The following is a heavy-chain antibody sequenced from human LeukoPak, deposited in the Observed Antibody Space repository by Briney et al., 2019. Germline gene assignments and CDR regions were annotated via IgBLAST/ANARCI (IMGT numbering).Heavy chain of an antibody. Sequence: GGSLRLSCAASGFTFSSYAMSWVRQAPGKGLEWVSGITGSGSGTYYADSVKGQFTISRDNAKNTLYLQMNSLRAEDTAVYYCAKDRDYGDYLFDYWGQGTLVSVSS. D-gene: IGHD4-17*01. CDR3: AKDRDYGDYLFDY. CDR2: ITGSGSGT. CDR1: GFTFSSYA. V-gene: IGHV3-23*01. J-gene: IGHJ4*02.